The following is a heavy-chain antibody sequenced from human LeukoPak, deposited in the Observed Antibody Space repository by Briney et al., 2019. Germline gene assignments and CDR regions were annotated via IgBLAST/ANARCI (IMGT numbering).Heavy chain of an antibody. V-gene: IGHV1-8*01. D-gene: IGHD2-15*01. CDR2: MNPNSGNT. CDR1: GYTFTSYD. CDR3: ARVLAAANLFDY. J-gene: IGHJ4*02. Sequence: ASVKVSCKASGYTFTSYDINWVRQATGQGLEWMGWMNPNSGNTGYAQKFQGRVTMTRDTSISTAYMELSRLRSDDTAVYYCARVLAAANLFDYWGQGTLVTVSS.